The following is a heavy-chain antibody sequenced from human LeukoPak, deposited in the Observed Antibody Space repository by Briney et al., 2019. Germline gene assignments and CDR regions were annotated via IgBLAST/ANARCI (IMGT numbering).Heavy chain of an antibody. D-gene: IGHD6-19*01. Sequence: GGSLGLSCEASGFAFSFFAMSWLRQAPGEGLEWVSTINANSGTRPYAPSVRGRFTISRDNSKNTLYLQMNLLRADDTAVYYCAKPISGGLAVTADWFAPWGQGALVVVS. CDR2: INANSGTR. V-gene: IGHV3-23*01. J-gene: IGHJ5*01. CDR3: AKPISGGLAVTADWFAP. CDR1: GFAFSFFA.